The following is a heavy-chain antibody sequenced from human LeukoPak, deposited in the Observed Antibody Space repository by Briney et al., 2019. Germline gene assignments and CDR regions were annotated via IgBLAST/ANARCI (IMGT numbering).Heavy chain of an antibody. J-gene: IGHJ4*02. CDR2: ISSSSSYI. V-gene: IGHV3-21*01. CDR1: GFTFSSYS. Sequence: GGSLRLSCAASGFTFSSYSMNWVRQAPGKGLEWVSSISSSSSYIYYADSMKGRFTISRDNAKNSLYLQMNSLRAEDTAVYYCARIQWLVPDYWGQGTLVTVSS. CDR3: ARIQWLVPDY. D-gene: IGHD6-19*01.